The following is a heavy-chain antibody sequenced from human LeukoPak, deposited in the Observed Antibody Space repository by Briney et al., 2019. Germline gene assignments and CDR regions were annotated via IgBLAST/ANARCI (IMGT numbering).Heavy chain of an antibody. D-gene: IGHD3-16*01. CDR3: ARDGAHYYYYGMDV. CDR2: ISSSSSYI. J-gene: IGHJ6*02. CDR1: GFTFSNYS. V-gene: IGHV3-21*01. Sequence: GGSLRLSCAASGFTFSNYSMNWVRQAPGKGLEWVSSISSSSSYIYYADSVKGRFTISRDNAKNSLYLQMNSLRAEDTAVYYCARDGAHYYYYGMDVWGQGTTVTVSS.